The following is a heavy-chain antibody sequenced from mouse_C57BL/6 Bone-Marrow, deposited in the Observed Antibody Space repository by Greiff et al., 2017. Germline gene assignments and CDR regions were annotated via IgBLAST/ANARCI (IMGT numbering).Heavy chain of an antibody. V-gene: IGHV7-3*01. CDR3: ARYYYSGFFDY. J-gene: IGHJ2*01. CDR2: IRNKANGYTT. Sequence: EVQGVESGGGLVQPGGSLSLSCAASGFTFTDYYMSWVRQPPGKALEWLGFIRNKANGYTTEYSASVKGRFTISRENSQSILYLQMNALRAEDSATYYCARYYYSGFFDYWGQGTTLTVSS. D-gene: IGHD2-12*01. CDR1: GFTFTDYY.